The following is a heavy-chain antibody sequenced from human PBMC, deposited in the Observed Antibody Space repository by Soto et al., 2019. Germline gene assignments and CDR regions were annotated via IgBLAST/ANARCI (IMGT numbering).Heavy chain of an antibody. CDR1: GGTFSSYA. J-gene: IGHJ6*02. CDR2: IIPIFGTA. D-gene: IGHD5-18*01. V-gene: IGHV1-69*01. CDR3: ARDRTPRRGSSYVSHYYYGMAV. Sequence: QVQLVQSGAEVKKPGSSVKVSCKASGGTFSSYAISWVRQAPGQGLEWMGGIIPIFGTANYAQKFQGRVTITADETTNTGYIELSSLRSADTAFYYCARDRTPRRGSSYVSHYYYGMAVWGQGTTVTVSS.